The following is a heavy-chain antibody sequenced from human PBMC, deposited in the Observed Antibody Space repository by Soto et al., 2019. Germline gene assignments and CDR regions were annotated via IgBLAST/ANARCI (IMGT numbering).Heavy chain of an antibody. CDR2: IDPSDSCT. D-gene: IGHD6-13*01. CDR3: ARRGVVGRAAAGPGESWFDP. Sequence: LKSSGKGSGDSVSSYWRSWVRQMPGKGLEWMGRIDPSDSCTNYSPSFQGHVTISADKSISTAYLQWSSLKAADTAMYYCARRGVVGRAAAGPGESWFDPWGQGTLVTVSS. V-gene: IGHV5-10-1*01. CDR1: GDSVSSYW. J-gene: IGHJ5*02.